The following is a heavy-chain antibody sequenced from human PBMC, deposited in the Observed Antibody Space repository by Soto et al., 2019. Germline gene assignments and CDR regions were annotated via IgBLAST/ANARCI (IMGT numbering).Heavy chain of an antibody. CDR3: AGGGYSGYDAPHFDY. J-gene: IGHJ4*02. CDR2: IYHSGST. V-gene: IGHV4-4*02. D-gene: IGHD5-12*01. CDR1: GGSISSSNW. Sequence: QVQLQESGPGLVKPSGTLSLTCAVSGGSISSSNWWRWVRQPPGKGLEWIGEIYHSGSTNYNPSLKSRVTISVDKSKIQFSLKLSSVTAADTAVYYCAGGGYSGYDAPHFDYWGQGTLVTVSS.